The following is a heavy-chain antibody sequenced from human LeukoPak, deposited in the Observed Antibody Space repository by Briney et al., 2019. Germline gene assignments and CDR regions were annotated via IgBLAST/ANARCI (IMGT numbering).Heavy chain of an antibody. Sequence: GESLKISCKGSGYSFTSYWIGWVRQMPGKGLEWMGIIYPGDSDTRYSPSFQGQVTISADKSISTAYLQWSSLKASDTAMYYCAGQTYYYDSSGYFLFDYWGQGTLVTVSS. J-gene: IGHJ4*02. CDR1: GYSFTSYW. D-gene: IGHD3-22*01. CDR3: AGQTYYYDSSGYFLFDY. CDR2: IYPGDSDT. V-gene: IGHV5-51*01.